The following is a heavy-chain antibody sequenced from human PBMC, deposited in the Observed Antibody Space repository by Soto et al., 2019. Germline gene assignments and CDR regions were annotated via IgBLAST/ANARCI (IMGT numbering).Heavy chain of an antibody. CDR1: GFTFSSYS. D-gene: IGHD5-12*01. CDR3: ARERDGYNWYYGMDV. CDR2: ISSSSSTI. J-gene: IGHJ6*02. V-gene: IGHV3-48*02. Sequence: PGGSLRLSCAASGFTFSSYSMNWVRQAPGKGLEWVSYISSSSSTIYYADSVKGRFTISRDNAKNSLYLQMNSLRDEDTAVYYCARERDGYNWYYGMDVWGQGTTVTVSS.